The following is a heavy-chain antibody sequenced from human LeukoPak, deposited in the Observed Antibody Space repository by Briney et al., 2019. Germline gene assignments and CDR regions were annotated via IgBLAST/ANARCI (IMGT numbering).Heavy chain of an antibody. V-gene: IGHV1-24*01. D-gene: IGHD3/OR15-3a*01. CDR1: GYTLTELS. CDR2: FDPEDGET. J-gene: IGHJ2*01. Sequence: ASVKVSCKVSGYTLTELSMHWVRQAPGKGVEGMGGFDPEDGETIYAQKFQGRVTMTEDTSTDTAYMELSSLRSEDTAVYYCATTADSSLHGYFDLWGRGTLVTVSS. CDR3: ATTADSSLHGYFDL.